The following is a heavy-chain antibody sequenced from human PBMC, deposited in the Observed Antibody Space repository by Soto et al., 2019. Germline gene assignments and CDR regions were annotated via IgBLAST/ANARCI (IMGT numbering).Heavy chain of an antibody. CDR2: ISAYNGNT. V-gene: IGHV1-18*04. J-gene: IGHJ6*02. CDR3: ARDRIVVVPAATNYYYYGMDV. CDR1: GYTFTSYG. Sequence: SVKVSCKASGYTFTSYGISWVRQAPGQGLEWMGWISAYNGNTNYAQKLQGRVTMTTDTSTSTAYMELRSLRSDDTAVYYCARDRIVVVPAATNYYYYGMDVWGQGTTVTVSS. D-gene: IGHD2-2*01.